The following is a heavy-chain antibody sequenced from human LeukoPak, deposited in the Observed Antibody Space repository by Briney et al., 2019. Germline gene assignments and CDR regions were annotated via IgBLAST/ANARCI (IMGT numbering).Heavy chain of an antibody. D-gene: IGHD6-13*01. CDR2: ISWNSGSI. V-gene: IGHV3-9*01. J-gene: IGHJ2*01. CDR1: GFTFDDHA. CDR3: AKDWGSSWYWYFDL. Sequence: PGGSLRLSCAASGFTFDDHAMHWVRQAPGKGLEWVSGISWNSGSIGYADSVKGRFTISRDNAKNSLYLQMNSLRAEDTALYYCAKDWGSSWYWYFDLWGRGTLVTVSS.